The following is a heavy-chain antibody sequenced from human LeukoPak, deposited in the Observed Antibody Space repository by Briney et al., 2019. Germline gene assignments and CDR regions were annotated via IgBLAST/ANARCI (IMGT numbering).Heavy chain of an antibody. J-gene: IGHJ4*02. CDR3: ARLAVAGTGY. D-gene: IGHD6-19*01. CDR2: FYYSGST. Sequence: SETLSLTCTVSGGSVSSGSYYWNWLRQPPGKGLEWIGSFYYSGSTYYNPSLKSRVTISVDTSKNQLSLRLSSVTAADTAVYYCARLAVAGTGYWGQGTLVTVSS. CDR1: GGSVSSGSYY. V-gene: IGHV4-39*01.